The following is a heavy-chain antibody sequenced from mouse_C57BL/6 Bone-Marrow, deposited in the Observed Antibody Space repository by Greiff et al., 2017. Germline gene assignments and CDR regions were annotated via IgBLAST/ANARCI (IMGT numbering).Heavy chain of an antibody. CDR3: ARNSEGYYAMDY. J-gene: IGHJ4*01. CDR2: IWSGGST. V-gene: IGHV2-2*01. CDR1: GFSLTSYG. Sequence: VMLVESGPGLVQPSQSLSITCTVSGFSLTSYGVHWVRQSPGKGLEWLGVIWSGGSTDYNAAFISRLSISKDNSKSQVFFKMNSLRADDTAIYYGARNSEGYYAMDYWGQGTSVTVSS.